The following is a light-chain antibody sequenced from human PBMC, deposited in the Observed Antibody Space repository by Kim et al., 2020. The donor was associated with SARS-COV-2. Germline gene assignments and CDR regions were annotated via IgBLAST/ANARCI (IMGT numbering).Light chain of an antibody. J-gene: IGKJ2*01. CDR3: QQRSNWPPMYT. Sequence: SPGERAHLSCRASQSVSSYLAWYQQKPGQAPRLLIYDASNRATGIPARFSGSGSGTDFTLTISSLEPEDFAVYYCQQRSNWPPMYTFGQGTKLEI. V-gene: IGKV3-11*01. CDR1: QSVSSY. CDR2: DAS.